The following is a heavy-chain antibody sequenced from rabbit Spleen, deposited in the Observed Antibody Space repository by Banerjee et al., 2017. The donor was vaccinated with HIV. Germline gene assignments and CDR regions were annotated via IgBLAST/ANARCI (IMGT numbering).Heavy chain of an antibody. CDR3: ARDAGTYDYGHFNL. D-gene: IGHD6-1*01. Sequence: QEQLVESGGGLVKPGASLTLTCTASGFSFSNNYDMCWVRQAPGKGLEWIGCIYTGNGKTYYASWAKGRFTISKSSSTTVTLQMTSLTAADTATYFCARDAGTYDYGHFNLWGPGTLVTVS. V-gene: IGHV1S45*01. J-gene: IGHJ4*01. CDR1: GFSFSNNYD. CDR2: IYTGNGKT.